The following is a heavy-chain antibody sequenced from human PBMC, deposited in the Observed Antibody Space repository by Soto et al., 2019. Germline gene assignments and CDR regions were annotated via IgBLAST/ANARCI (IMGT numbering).Heavy chain of an antibody. D-gene: IGHD1-26*01. CDR2: INPKTGGT. CDR3: ARDVVGSDYFDS. J-gene: IGHJ4*02. V-gene: IGHV1-2*02. CDR1: GYTFTDYY. Sequence: ASVKVSCKASGYTFTDYYMHWVRQAPGQGLEWMGWINPKTGGTNYAQKFQGRVTMTRDTSITTAYMELSRLRSDDTAVYYCARDVVGSDYFDSWGQGTLVTVAS.